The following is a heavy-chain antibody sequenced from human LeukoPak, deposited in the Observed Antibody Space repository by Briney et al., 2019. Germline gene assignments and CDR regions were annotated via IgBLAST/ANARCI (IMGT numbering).Heavy chain of an antibody. Sequence: SETLSLTCAVYGGSFSGYYWSWIRQPPGKGLEWIGEINHSGSTNYNPSLKSRVTISVDTSKNQFSLKLSSVTAADTAVYYCARGCPPGYCSSTSCYRIGENWFDPWGQGTLVTVSS. CDR2: INHSGST. CDR1: GGSFSGYY. D-gene: IGHD2-2*02. CDR3: ARGCPPGYCSSTSCYRIGENWFDP. V-gene: IGHV4-34*01. J-gene: IGHJ5*02.